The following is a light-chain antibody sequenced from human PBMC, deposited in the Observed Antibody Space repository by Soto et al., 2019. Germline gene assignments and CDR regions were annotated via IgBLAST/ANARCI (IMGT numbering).Light chain of an antibody. Sequence: EVVMTQSPATLSVSPGERATLSCRASQSVRSNLAWYQQKPGQAPRLLIYFASTRASGIPARFSGSGSGTDFTLTISSLQSEDFAVYYCQQYNDWPPITFGQGTRLDIK. J-gene: IGKJ5*01. CDR3: QQYNDWPPIT. CDR1: QSVRSN. V-gene: IGKV3-15*01. CDR2: FAS.